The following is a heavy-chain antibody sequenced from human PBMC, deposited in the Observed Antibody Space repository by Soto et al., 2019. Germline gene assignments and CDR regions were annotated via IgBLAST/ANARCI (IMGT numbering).Heavy chain of an antibody. CDR3: ARTQSEHITIFGVVIPGPFDY. CDR2: IWYDGSNK. D-gene: IGHD3-3*01. J-gene: IGHJ4*02. CDR1: GFTFSSYG. V-gene: IGHV3-33*01. Sequence: GGSLRLSCAAPGFTFSSYGMHWVRQAPGKGLEWVAVIWYDGSNKYYADSVKRRFTISRDNSKNTLYLQMNSLRAEDTAVYYYARTQSEHITIFGVVIPGPFDYWGQGTLVTVSS.